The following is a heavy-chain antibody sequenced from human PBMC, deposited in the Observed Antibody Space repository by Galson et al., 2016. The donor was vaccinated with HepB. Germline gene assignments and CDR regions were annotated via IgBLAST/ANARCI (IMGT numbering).Heavy chain of an antibody. CDR3: AREPYN. Sequence: ETLSLTCTVSGDSITAYYWSWIRQAPGKGLEWIGYIYHGGDTNYGPSLKSRVTISLDTSKNQFSLRLTSVTPADTAVYYCAREPYNWGQGILVTVSS. CDR2: IYHGGDT. CDR1: GDSITAYY. V-gene: IGHV4-59*01. J-gene: IGHJ4*02.